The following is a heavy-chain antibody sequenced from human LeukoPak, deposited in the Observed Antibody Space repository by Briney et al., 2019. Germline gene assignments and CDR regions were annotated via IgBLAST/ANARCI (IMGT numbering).Heavy chain of an antibody. Sequence: GGSLRLSCAASGFTFSSYEMNWVRQAPGKGLEWVSYISSSGSTIYYADSVKGRFTISRDNAKNSLYLQMNSLRAEDTAVYYCARAPNRDIVATITRYYYYMDVWGKGTTVTVSS. CDR2: ISSSGSTI. J-gene: IGHJ6*03. V-gene: IGHV3-48*03. D-gene: IGHD5-12*01. CDR1: GFTFSSYE. CDR3: ARAPNRDIVATITRYYYYMDV.